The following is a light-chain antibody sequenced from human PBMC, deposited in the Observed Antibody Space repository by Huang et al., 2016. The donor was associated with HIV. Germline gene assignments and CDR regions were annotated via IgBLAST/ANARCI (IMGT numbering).Light chain of an antibody. CDR3: MQARQTPYT. Sequence: EIVMTQSPLSLPVTPGEPASISCRSSQSLLHGNGNNYLNWYLQKPGRSPQLLSYLGYKLASVVPDRFSGSGSGTDFTLRISRVEAEDIGVYYCMQARQTPYTFGQGTKLEIK. J-gene: IGKJ2*01. CDR2: LGY. CDR1: QSLLHGNGNNY. V-gene: IGKV2-28*01.